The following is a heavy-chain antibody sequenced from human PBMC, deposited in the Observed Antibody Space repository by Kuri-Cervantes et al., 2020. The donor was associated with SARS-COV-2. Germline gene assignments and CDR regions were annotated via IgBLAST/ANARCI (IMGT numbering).Heavy chain of an antibody. J-gene: IGHJ4*02. Sequence: SETLSLTCAVSGASIRSSFWWNCVRQPPGKGLEWIGEIYNSGSTNYKPSLKSRVTISVDASKNQFSLKLSSVTAADTAVYYCARGRALHSGWGYSSGWYSFEFDYWGQGTLVTVSS. D-gene: IGHD6-19*01. CDR3: ARGRALHSGWGYSSGWYSFEFDY. CDR2: IYNSGST. CDR1: GASIRSSFW. V-gene: IGHV4-4*02.